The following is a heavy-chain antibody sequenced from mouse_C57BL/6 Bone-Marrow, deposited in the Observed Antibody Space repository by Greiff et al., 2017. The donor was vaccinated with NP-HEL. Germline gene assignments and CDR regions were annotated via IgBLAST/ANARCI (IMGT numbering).Heavy chain of an antibody. CDR2: INPSSGYT. V-gene: IGHV1-7*01. D-gene: IGHD1-1*01. J-gene: IGHJ4*01. Sequence: VNVVESGAELAKPGASVKLSCKASGYTFTSYWMHWVKQRPGQGLEWIGYINPSSGYTKYNQKFKDKATLTADKSSSTAYMQLSSLTYEDSAVYYCAREGGDYGSSFTYAMDYWGQGTSVTVSS. CDR1: GYTFTSYW. CDR3: AREGGDYGSSFTYAMDY.